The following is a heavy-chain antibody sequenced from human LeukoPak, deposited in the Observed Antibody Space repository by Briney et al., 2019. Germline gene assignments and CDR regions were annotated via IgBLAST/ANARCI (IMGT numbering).Heavy chain of an antibody. CDR2: IYASGSA. Sequence: PSETLSLTCAVSGGSVSGHYWDWIRQPPGKGLEWIGYIYASGSANYHPSLKSRVTISLDTSENHVSLRLTSVPAEDTAVYYCAREAPGGSGWTYFDYWGQGSLVTVSS. CDR1: GGSVSGHY. V-gene: IGHV4-59*02. J-gene: IGHJ4*02. D-gene: IGHD6-19*01. CDR3: AREAPGGSGWTYFDY.